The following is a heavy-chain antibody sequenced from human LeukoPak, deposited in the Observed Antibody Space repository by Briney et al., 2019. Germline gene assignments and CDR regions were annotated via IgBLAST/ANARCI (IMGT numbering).Heavy chain of an antibody. Sequence: GGSLRLSCAASGFTFSSYWMSWVRQAPGKGLEWVANIKEDGSEKFYVDSVKGRFTISRDNAKNSLYLQVNSLRAEDTAVYYCARVSYCSSTSCYDYWGQGTLVTVSS. J-gene: IGHJ4*02. CDR2: IKEDGSEK. CDR3: ARVSYCSSTSCYDY. D-gene: IGHD2-2*01. CDR1: GFTFSSYW. V-gene: IGHV3-7*04.